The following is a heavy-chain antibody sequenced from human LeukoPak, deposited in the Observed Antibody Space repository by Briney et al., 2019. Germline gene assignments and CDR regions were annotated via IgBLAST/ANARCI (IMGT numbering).Heavy chain of an antibody. CDR3: VRGEYSYGPLDYYYYMDV. V-gene: IGHV3-21*01. CDR1: GFTFSDYT. D-gene: IGHD5-18*01. J-gene: IGHJ6*03. CDR2: ICRSSSYI. Sequence: PGGSLRLSCAASGFTFSDYTMKWGPQAPGGGLEWVSSICRSSSYIYCADSVKGRFTISRDNAKNSLSLQMKSLRAEDTAVYYCVRGEYSYGPLDYYYYMDVWGKGTTVTVSS.